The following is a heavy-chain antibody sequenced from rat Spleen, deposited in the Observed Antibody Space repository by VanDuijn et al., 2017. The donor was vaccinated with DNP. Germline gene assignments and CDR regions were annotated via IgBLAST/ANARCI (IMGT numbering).Heavy chain of an antibody. CDR3: TKGGHFDY. CDR1: GFTFNNYW. J-gene: IGHJ2*01. Sequence: EVRLVESGGGLVQPGRSLKLSCVASGFTFNNYWMTWIRQAPGKGLEWVATIDPDGSNTFYPDTVKGRFVISKDNAKNTGYLQMSKLGAEDTAIYHCTKGGHFDYWGQGVMVTVSS. V-gene: IGHV5-35*01. CDR2: IDPDGSNT.